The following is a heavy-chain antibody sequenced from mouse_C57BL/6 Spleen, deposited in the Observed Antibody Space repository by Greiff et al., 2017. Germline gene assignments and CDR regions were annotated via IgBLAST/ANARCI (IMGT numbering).Heavy chain of an antibody. V-gene: IGHV1-59*01. Sequence: QVQLQQPGAELVRPGTSVKLSCKASGYTFTSYWMHWVKQRPGQGLEWIGVIDPSDSYTNYNQKFKGKATLTVDTSSSTAYMQLSSLTSEDSAVYYCASPVLYYGSSYGYFDVWGTGTTVTVSS. CDR1: GYTFTSYW. CDR3: ASPVLYYGSSYGYFDV. CDR2: IDPSDSYT. J-gene: IGHJ1*03. D-gene: IGHD1-1*01.